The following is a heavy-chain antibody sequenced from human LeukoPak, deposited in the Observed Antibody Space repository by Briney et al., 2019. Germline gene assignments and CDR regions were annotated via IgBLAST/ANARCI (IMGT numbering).Heavy chain of an antibody. CDR3: AKGDSGNYRTYFDY. CDR1: GSTFSSYV. CDR2: ISSSGGNT. Sequence: PGGSLRLSCAASGSTFSSYVMSWVRQAPGKGLEWVSAISSSGGNTYYADSVKGRFTISRDNSKNTLHLQMNSLTAEDTAGYYCAKGDSGNYRTYFDYWGQGTLVTVSS. J-gene: IGHJ4*02. D-gene: IGHD1-26*01. V-gene: IGHV3-23*01.